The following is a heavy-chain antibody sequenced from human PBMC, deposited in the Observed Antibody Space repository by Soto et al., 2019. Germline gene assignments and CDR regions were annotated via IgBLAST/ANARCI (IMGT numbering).Heavy chain of an antibody. CDR1: GFTFSSYS. J-gene: IGHJ6*02. D-gene: IGHD6-13*01. Sequence: GGSLRLSCAASGFTFSSYSMNWVRQAPGKGLEWVSYISSSSSYIYYADSVKGRFTISRDNAKNSLYLQMNSLRAEDTAVYYCARAIAAAGNNYYYYGMDVWGQGTTVTVSS. CDR3: ARAIAAAGNNYYYYGMDV. V-gene: IGHV3-21*05. CDR2: ISSSSSYI.